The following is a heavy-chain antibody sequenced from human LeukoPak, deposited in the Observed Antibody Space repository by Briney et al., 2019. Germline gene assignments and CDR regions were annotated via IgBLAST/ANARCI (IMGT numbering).Heavy chain of an antibody. CDR2: VSTSGST. CDR3: ARGDIVRGGGSNWFDP. J-gene: IGHJ5*02. CDR1: GGSISNHF. Sequence: PSQTLSLTCTVSGGSISNHFCSWIRQPAGKGLEWIGRVSTSGSTYYNPSLKSRVTMSADTSKNQFSLKLTAMTAADTSVYYGARGDIVRGGGSNWFDPWGQGALVTVSS. V-gene: IGHV4-4*07. D-gene: IGHD2-15*01.